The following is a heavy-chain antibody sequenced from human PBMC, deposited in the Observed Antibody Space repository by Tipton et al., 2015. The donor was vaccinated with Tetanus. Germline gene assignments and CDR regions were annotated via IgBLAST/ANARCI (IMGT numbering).Heavy chain of an antibody. CDR2: IFASGST. CDR1: GDSMTRYY. V-gene: IGHV4-4*08. D-gene: IGHD2-8*01. CDR3: ARRSYCTSTRCFDAFDL. J-gene: IGHJ3*01. Sequence: TLSLTCTVSGDSMTRYYWSWIRQPPGEGLEWISYIFASGSTNYNPALKSRVTISMDTSKNQISLNLTSVTAADTAVYFCARRSYCTSTRCFDAFDLWGPGTRVTVSS.